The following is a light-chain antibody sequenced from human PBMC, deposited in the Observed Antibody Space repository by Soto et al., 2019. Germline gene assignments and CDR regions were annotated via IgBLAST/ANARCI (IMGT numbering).Light chain of an antibody. J-gene: IGLJ1*01. CDR1: SSDVGGYNY. CDR2: EVN. CDR3: SSYAGSSNV. V-gene: IGLV2-8*01. Sequence: SALTQPLSAPGSPGQSVGISCTGTSSDVGGYNYVSWYQQHPGKAPKLMIYEVNKRPSGVPDRFSGSKSGNTASLTVSGLQAEDEDDYYCSSYAGSSNVFGTGTKVTVL.